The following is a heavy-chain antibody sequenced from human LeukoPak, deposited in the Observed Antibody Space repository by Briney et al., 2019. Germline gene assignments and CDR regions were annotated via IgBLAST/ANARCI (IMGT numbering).Heavy chain of an antibody. CDR2: INHSGST. CDR1: GGSFSGYY. Sequence: PSDTLTLTCAVYGGSFSGYYWSWIRQPRGKGLEWIWEINHSGSTNYNPSLKSRVTISVDTSKNQFSLKLSSVTAADTAVYYCARGDGIMTPFDPWGQGTLVTVSS. CDR3: ARGDGIMTPFDP. J-gene: IGHJ5*02. D-gene: IGHD3-16*01. V-gene: IGHV4-34*01.